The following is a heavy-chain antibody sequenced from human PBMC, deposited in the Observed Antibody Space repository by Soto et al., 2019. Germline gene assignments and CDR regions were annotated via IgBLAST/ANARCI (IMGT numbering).Heavy chain of an antibody. D-gene: IGHD3-22*01. V-gene: IGHV3-23*01. Sequence: EVQLLESGGGLVQPGGSLRLSCAASGFTFSSYAMSWVRQAPGKGLEWVSAISGSGGSTYYADSVKGRFTISRDNSKNTLYLQMNSLRAEDTAVYYCARAYYDSSGYYFLLTYFDLWGRGTLVTVSS. CDR1: GFTFSSYA. CDR2: ISGSGGST. CDR3: ARAYYDSSGYYFLLTYFDL. J-gene: IGHJ2*01.